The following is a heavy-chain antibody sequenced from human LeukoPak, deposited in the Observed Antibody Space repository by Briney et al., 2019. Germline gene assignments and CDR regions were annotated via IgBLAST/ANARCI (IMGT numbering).Heavy chain of an antibody. Sequence: ASVKVSCKASGYTFTNYDINWVRQATGQGLEWMGWMSTSSGNTGYAQKFQGRLTMTRDTSITTVYMELSSLRSGDTAVYYCARVAGSTDYWGQGTLVTVSS. V-gene: IGHV1-8*01. CDR3: ARVAGSTDY. J-gene: IGHJ4*02. CDR1: GYTFTNYD. CDR2: MSTSSGNT. D-gene: IGHD1-26*01.